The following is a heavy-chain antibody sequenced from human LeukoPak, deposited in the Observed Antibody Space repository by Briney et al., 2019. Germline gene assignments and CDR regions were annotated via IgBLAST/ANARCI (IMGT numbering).Heavy chain of an antibody. Sequence: SETLSLICTVSVGSNSSYYWSWIRQPPGKGLEWMGDIHYSGSTYYNPTLKSRVTISVDTSKSQFSLKLSSVTAADTAVYYCAREDTPYYMDVWGKGTTVTVSS. D-gene: IGHD5-18*01. CDR1: VGSNSSYY. CDR3: AREDTPYYMDV. V-gene: IGHV4-59*01. CDR2: IHYSGST. J-gene: IGHJ6*03.